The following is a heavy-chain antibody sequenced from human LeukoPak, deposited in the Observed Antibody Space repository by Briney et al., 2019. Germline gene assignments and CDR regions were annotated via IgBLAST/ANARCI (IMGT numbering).Heavy chain of an antibody. D-gene: IGHD3-22*01. Sequence: SETLSLTCAVYGGSFSGYYWSWIRQPPGKGLEWNGEVNHSGSTNYNPSLKSRVTISVDTSKNQFSLKLSSVTAADTAVYYCARVGDYYDSSGQHFDYWGQGTLVTVSS. CDR3: ARVGDYYDSSGQHFDY. CDR2: VNHSGST. J-gene: IGHJ4*02. V-gene: IGHV4-34*01. CDR1: GGSFSGYY.